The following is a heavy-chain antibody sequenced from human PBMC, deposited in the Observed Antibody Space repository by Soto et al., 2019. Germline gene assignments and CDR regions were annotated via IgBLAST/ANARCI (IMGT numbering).Heavy chain of an antibody. D-gene: IGHD1-26*01. CDR1: GFTFSSYG. Sequence: GGSLRLSCAASGFTFSSYGMHWVRQAPGKGLEWVAVISYDGSNKYYADSVKGRFTISRDNSKNTLYLQMNSLRAEDTAVYYCAKDDGSESGPDDAFDIWGQGTMVTVSS. CDR2: ISYDGSNK. V-gene: IGHV3-30*18. J-gene: IGHJ3*02. CDR3: AKDDGSESGPDDAFDI.